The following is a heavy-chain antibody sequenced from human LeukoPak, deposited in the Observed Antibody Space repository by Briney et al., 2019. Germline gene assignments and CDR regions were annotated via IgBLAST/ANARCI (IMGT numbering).Heavy chain of an antibody. D-gene: IGHD5-24*01. Sequence: GGSLRLSCAASGFTFSSYAMSWVRQAPGKGLEWVSAISGSGGSTYYADSVKGRFTISRDNSKNTLYLQMNSLRAEDTAVYYCAKDRGGGWLQLGSFDYWGQGTLVTVSS. CDR3: AKDRGGGWLQLGSFDY. CDR1: GFTFSSYA. CDR2: ISGSGGST. J-gene: IGHJ4*02. V-gene: IGHV3-23*01.